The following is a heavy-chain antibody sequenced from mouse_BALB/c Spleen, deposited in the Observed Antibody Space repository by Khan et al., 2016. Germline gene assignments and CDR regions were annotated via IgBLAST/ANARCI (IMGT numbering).Heavy chain of an antibody. CDR3: ARWGYDYAWFAY. V-gene: IGHV9-3*02. J-gene: IGHJ3*01. Sequence: QIQLVQSGPELKKPGETVKISCKASGYSFTNYGMNWVKQAPGKGLKWMGWIDTNTGEPTYAEDFKGRFAFSLETSAITAYLQINNLKNADTATYVCARWGYDYAWFAYWGQGTLVTVSA. D-gene: IGHD2-4*01. CDR1: GYSFTNYG. CDR2: IDTNTGEP.